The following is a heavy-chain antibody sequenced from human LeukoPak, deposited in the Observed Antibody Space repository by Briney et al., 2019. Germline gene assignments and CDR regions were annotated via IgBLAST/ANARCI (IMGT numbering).Heavy chain of an antibody. J-gene: IGHJ4*02. Sequence: PGGSLRLPCAASGFTFSSYAMSWVRQAPGQGLEWVSAISGSSGSTYYADYVKGRFTISRDNSKNTLYLQLNSLRAEDTAVYYCAKSENDFWSGLYYFDYWGQGTLVTVSS. CDR1: GFTFSSYA. D-gene: IGHD3-3*01. V-gene: IGHV3-23*01. CDR2: ISGSSGST. CDR3: AKSENDFWSGLYYFDY.